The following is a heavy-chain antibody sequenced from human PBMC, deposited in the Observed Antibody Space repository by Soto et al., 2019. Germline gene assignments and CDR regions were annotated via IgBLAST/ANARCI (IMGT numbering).Heavy chain of an antibody. Sequence: QVQLVQSGAEVRKPGSSVKVSCKASRGSFSTYAFSWVRQAPGQGLEWMGGIIPVFGTPNYAQKFQGRVTITADESTGTAFMELSSLRSDDTAVYYCARVGYCISGSCPTGWGAFDIWGQGTMVTVSS. CDR3: ARVGYCISGSCPTGWGAFDI. V-gene: IGHV1-69*12. CDR2: IIPVFGTP. CDR1: RGSFSTYA. D-gene: IGHD2-2*03. J-gene: IGHJ3*02.